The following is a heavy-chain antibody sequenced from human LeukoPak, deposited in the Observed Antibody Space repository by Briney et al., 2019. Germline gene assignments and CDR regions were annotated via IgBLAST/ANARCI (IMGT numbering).Heavy chain of an antibody. CDR3: AKDRDVVVVATYYYYYGMDV. CDR1: GFTFDDYA. J-gene: IGHJ6*02. D-gene: IGHD2-15*01. Sequence: GGSLRLSCAASGFTFDDYAMHWVRQAPGKGLEWVSLISRDGGSTYYADSVKGRFTISRDNSKNTLYLQMNSLRAEDTAVYYCAKDRDVVVVATYYYYYGMDVWGQGTTVTVSS. CDR2: ISRDGGST. V-gene: IGHV3-43*02.